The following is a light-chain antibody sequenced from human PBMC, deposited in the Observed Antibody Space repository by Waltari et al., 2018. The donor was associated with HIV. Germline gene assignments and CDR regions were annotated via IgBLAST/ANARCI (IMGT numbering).Light chain of an antibody. V-gene: IGLV6-57*01. CDR2: EDS. CDR1: SGGIGSTY. CDR3: QSYDGTTVV. Sequence: NFILTQSHSVSESPGKTVTISCTRSSGGIGSTYIQWYQQRPGRSPDTVIYEDSQRPSGVPNRFSGSVDSSSNSASRTISGLKTEDEADYFCQSYDGTTVVFGGGTRLTVL. J-gene: IGLJ2*01.